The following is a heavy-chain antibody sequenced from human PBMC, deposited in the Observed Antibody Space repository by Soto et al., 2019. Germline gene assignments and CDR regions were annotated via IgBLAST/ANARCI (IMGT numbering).Heavy chain of an antibody. Sequence: GSLRLSCAASGFTFSSYGMHWVRQAPGKGLEWVAVISYDGSNKYYADSVKGRFTISRDNSKNTLYLQMNSLRAEDTAVYYCAKDLDDSSGYYASPFDYWGQGTLVTVSS. J-gene: IGHJ4*02. CDR1: GFTFSSYG. V-gene: IGHV3-30*18. CDR3: AKDLDDSSGYYASPFDY. D-gene: IGHD3-22*01. CDR2: ISYDGSNK.